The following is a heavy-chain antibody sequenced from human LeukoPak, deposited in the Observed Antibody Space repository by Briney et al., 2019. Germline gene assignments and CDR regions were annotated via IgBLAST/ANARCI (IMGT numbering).Heavy chain of an antibody. J-gene: IGHJ4*02. CDR1: GFTFSSYA. CDR2: ISYDGSNK. Sequence: GRSLRLSCAASGFTFSSYAMHWVRQAPGKGLEWVAVISYDGSNKYYADSVKGRFTISRDNSKNTLYLQMNSLRAEDTAVHYCARVGSMGYSSGWYDYWGQGTLVTVSS. D-gene: IGHD6-19*01. CDR3: ARVGSMGYSSGWYDY. V-gene: IGHV3-30-3*01.